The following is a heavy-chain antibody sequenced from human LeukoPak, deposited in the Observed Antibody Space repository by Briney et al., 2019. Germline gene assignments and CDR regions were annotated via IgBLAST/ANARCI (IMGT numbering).Heavy chain of an antibody. D-gene: IGHD2-21*02. V-gene: IGHV3-23*01. CDR2: ISGSGGST. Sequence: PGGSLRLSCAASGFTFSRDGMSSVRQAPGKGLEWGSGISGSGGSTYYADSVKGRFTISRDNSKNTLYLQMNSLRAEDTAVYYCAKQGVTAILLYYYMDVWGKGTTVTVSS. CDR1: GFTFSRDG. J-gene: IGHJ6*03. CDR3: AKQGVTAILLYYYMDV.